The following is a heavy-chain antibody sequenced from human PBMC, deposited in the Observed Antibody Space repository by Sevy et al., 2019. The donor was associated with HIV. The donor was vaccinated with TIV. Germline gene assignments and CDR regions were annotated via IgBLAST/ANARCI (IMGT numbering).Heavy chain of an antibody. V-gene: IGHV1-18*01. CDR2: ISAYNGNT. CDR1: GYTFTSYG. D-gene: IGHD6-13*01. CDR3: ARMIAAAPPLDY. J-gene: IGHJ4*02. Sequence: ASVKVSCKASGYTFTSYGISWVRQAPGQGLEWMGWISAYNGNTNYAQKLQGRVTMTTDTSTSTAYMELRSLRSDDTAVCYCARMIAAAPPLDYWGQGTLVTVSS.